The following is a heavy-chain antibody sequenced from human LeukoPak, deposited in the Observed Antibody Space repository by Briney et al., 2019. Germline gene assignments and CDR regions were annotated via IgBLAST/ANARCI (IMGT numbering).Heavy chain of an antibody. CDR1: GFTFDDYA. D-gene: IGHD3/OR15-3a*01. Sequence: GGSLRLSCAASGFTFDDYAMHWVRQAPGKGLEWVSGISWNSGSIGYADSVKGRFTISRDNSKNTLNLQMNSLKPEDTAVYFCARDSRLKWTEYYFDFWGQGTLVTVSS. CDR3: ARDSRLKWTEYYFDF. V-gene: IGHV3-9*01. CDR2: ISWNSGSI. J-gene: IGHJ4*02.